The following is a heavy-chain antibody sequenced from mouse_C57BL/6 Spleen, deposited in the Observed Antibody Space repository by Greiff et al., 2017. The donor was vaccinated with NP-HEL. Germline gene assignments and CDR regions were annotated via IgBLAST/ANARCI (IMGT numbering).Heavy chain of an antibody. D-gene: IGHD1-1*01. J-gene: IGHJ2*01. CDR1: GFTFSDYG. Sequence: EVQGVESGGGLVKPGGSLKLSCAASGFTFSDYGMHWVRQAPEKGLEWVAYISSGSSTFYYADTVKGRFTIYRDNAKNTLFLQMTSLRSEDTAMYYCARLNYYGSSHFDYWGQGTTLTVSS. V-gene: IGHV5-17*01. CDR2: ISSGSSTF. CDR3: ARLNYYGSSHFDY.